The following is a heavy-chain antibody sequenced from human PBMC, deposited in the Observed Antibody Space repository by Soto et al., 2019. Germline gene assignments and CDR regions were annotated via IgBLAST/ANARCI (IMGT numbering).Heavy chain of an antibody. CDR1: GFTFSSYW. CDR2: IKQDGSEK. D-gene: IGHD2-15*01. Sequence: GGSLRLSCAASGFTFSSYWMSWVRQAPGKGLEWVANIKQDGSEKYYVDSVKGRFTISRDNAKNSLYLQMNSLRAEDTAVYYCARVGYCSGGSCYAGYYYYMDVWGKGTTVTVSS. CDR3: ARVGYCSGGSCYAGYYYYMDV. J-gene: IGHJ6*03. V-gene: IGHV3-7*01.